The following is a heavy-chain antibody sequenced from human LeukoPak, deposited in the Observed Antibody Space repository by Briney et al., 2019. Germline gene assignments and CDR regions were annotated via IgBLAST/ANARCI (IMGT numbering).Heavy chain of an antibody. J-gene: IGHJ4*02. Sequence: HPGRSLRLSCASSGFTFDDYAMHRVRQAPGKGLEWVSGISWNSVSMDYADSVKGRFTISRDNAKNSLYLQMNSLRTEDTAFYYCAKARGLSHSYFDFWGQGTLVTVSS. CDR1: GFTFDDYA. CDR3: AKARGLSHSYFDF. V-gene: IGHV3-9*01. CDR2: ISWNSVSM.